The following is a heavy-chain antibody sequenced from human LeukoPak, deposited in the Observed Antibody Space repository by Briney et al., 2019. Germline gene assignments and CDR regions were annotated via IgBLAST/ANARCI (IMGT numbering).Heavy chain of an antibody. V-gene: IGHV1-2*02. J-gene: IGHJ6*03. Sequence: GASVKVSCKASGYTFTGYYIHWVRQAPGQGLEWMGWINPNSGGTKYGQKFQGRVTMTRDTSISTAYMELSRLRSDDTAVYYCASHPGYSSSWYPRNYYYYYMDVWGRGTTVTVSS. CDR2: INPNSGGT. D-gene: IGHD6-13*01. CDR1: GYTFTGYY. CDR3: ASHPGYSSSWYPRNYYYYYMDV.